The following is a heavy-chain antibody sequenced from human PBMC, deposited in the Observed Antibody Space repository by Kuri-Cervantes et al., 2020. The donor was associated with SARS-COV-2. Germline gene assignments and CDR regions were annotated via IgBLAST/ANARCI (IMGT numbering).Heavy chain of an antibody. Sequence: GSLRLSCAVSGGSFGGCYWNWIRQPPGKGLEWIGEITPSGNTNYNPSLKSRVTISVDASKKQSSLKLSSVTAADTAMYYCARGLTTITLYFFDSWGQGTLVTVSS. CDR3: ARGLTTITLYFFDS. V-gene: IGHV4-34*01. J-gene: IGHJ4*02. D-gene: IGHD4-11*01. CDR2: ITPSGNT. CDR1: GGSFGGCY.